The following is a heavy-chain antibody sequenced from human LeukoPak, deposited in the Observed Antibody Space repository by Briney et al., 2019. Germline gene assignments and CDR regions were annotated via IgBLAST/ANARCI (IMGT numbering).Heavy chain of an antibody. Sequence: GGSLRLSCAASAFTFGSYGMHWVRQAPGKGLEWVELISYDGSDKDYAKSVKGRFTISRDNSKNTLYLQMNSLRAEDTAVYYCARVGESGSFDYWGQGTLVTVSS. V-gene: IGHV3-30*03. CDR1: AFTFGSYG. CDR2: ISYDGSDK. D-gene: IGHD1-26*01. J-gene: IGHJ4*02. CDR3: ARVGESGSFDY.